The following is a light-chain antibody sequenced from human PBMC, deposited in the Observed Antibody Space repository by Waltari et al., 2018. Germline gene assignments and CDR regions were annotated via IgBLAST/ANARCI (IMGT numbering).Light chain of an antibody. CDR3: QQYGNSPSYT. J-gene: IGKJ2*01. CDR2: GAS. Sequence: EIVLTQSPGTLSLSPGERATLSYRASQSVSSSYLAWYQQKPGQAPRLLFFGASSRATGIPDRFSGSGSGTDFTLTISRLEPEDFAVYYCQQYGNSPSYTFGQGTKLEI. CDR1: QSVSSSY. V-gene: IGKV3-20*01.